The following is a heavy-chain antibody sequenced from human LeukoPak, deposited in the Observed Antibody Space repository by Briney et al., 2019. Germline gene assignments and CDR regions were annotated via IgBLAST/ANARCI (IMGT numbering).Heavy chain of an antibody. Sequence: SETLSLTCTVSGGSIRSSSYYWGWIRQPPGKGLEWIRTIFYSGSTYYNPSLKSRVTISVDTSKNLFSLRLNSVTAADTAVYYCARSVFFDSLWSLYFDCWGQGSLVTVPS. J-gene: IGHJ4*02. V-gene: IGHV4-39*01. CDR3: ARSVFFDSLWSLYFDC. CDR2: IFYSGST. D-gene: IGHD3-9*01. CDR1: GGSIRSSSYY.